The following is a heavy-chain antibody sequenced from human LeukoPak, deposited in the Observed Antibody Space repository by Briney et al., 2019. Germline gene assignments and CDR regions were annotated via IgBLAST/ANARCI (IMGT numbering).Heavy chain of an antibody. J-gene: IGHJ4*02. CDR1: GITFHTFG. CDR2: IWNEGSNK. CDR3: ARSVGPFDY. V-gene: IGHV3-33*01. Sequence: GALRTSRARPGITFHTFGMDWLRPASGKGPGWGGVIWNEGSNKYYTGPWKGRFTIPRDNSGDTLYLQMNSLRVDDTAVYYCARSVGPFDYWGQGTLVTVSS.